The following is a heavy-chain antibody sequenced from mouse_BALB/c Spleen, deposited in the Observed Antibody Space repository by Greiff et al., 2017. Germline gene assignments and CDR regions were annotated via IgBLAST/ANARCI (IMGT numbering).Heavy chain of an antibody. CDR2: ISSGSSTI. V-gene: IGHV5-17*02. CDR3: ARGTYSFDY. D-gene: IGHD2-10*01. J-gene: IGHJ2*01. CDR1: GFTFSSFG. Sequence: DVKLVESGGGLVQPGGSRKLSCAASGFTFSSFGMHWVRQAPEKGLEWVAYISSGSSTIYYADTVKGRFTISRDNPKNTLFLQMTSLRSEDTAMYYCARGTYSFDYWGQGTTLTVSS.